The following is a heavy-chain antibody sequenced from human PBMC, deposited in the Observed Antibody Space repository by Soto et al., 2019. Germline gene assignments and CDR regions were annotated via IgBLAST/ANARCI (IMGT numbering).Heavy chain of an antibody. CDR1: GYSLTSYW. CDR3: ARHSSSLLNPEDGFDP. Sequence: GESLKISCKGSGYSLTSYWIGWVRQMPGKGLEGMGIIYPGDSDTRYSPSFQGQVTISADKSISTAYLQWSSLKASDTAMYYCARHSSSLLNPEDGFDPWGQGTLVTVSS. CDR2: IYPGDSDT. D-gene: IGHD6-13*01. V-gene: IGHV5-51*01. J-gene: IGHJ5*02.